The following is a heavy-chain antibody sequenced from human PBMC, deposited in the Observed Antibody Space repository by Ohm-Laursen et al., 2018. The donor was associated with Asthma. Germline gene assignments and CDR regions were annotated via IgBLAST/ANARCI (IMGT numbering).Heavy chain of an antibody. J-gene: IGHJ3*02. CDR1: GFTFSNFA. Sequence: SLRLSCTASGFTFSNFAMHWARQAPGKGLEWVSIITSDGSWTSYTDSVKGRFTISRDNSKNTLYMQMNSLRAEDTAVYYCARRDFCGGDPSAAFDIWGQGTMVTVSS. V-gene: IGHV3-30-3*01. CDR3: ARRDFCGGDPSAAFDI. CDR2: ITSDGSWT. D-gene: IGHD2-21*02.